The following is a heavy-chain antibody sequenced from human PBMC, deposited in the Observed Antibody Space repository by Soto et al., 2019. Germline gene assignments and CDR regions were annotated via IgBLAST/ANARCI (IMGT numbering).Heavy chain of an antibody. V-gene: IGHV4-39*01. J-gene: IGHJ5*02. CDR1: GGSISSSSYY. Sequence: QLQLQESGPGLVKPSETLSLTCSVSGGSISSSSYYWGWIRQPPGKGLEWIGSIYYSGSIYYNPSLKSRVTISVDTSKNQCSLKPSSVTAAETAVYYCARQSSGWYNWFDPWGQGTLVTVSS. D-gene: IGHD6-19*01. CDR2: IYYSGSI. CDR3: ARQSSGWYNWFDP.